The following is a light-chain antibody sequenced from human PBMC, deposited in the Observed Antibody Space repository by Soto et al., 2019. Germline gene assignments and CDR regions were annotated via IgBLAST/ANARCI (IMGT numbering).Light chain of an antibody. CDR3: SSFTSSDTGV. V-gene: IGLV2-14*01. CDR1: SSDVGGYNH. Sequence: QSALTQPASVSGSPGQSITISCTGTSSDVGGYNHVSWYQQYPGKAPKLMIYEVSNRPSGVSDRFSGSKSGNTASLTISGLQPEDESDYYCSSFTSSDTGVFGGGTKLTVL. CDR2: EVS. J-gene: IGLJ3*02.